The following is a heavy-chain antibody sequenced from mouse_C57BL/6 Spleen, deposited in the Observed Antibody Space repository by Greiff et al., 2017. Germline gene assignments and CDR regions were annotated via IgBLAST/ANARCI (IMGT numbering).Heavy chain of an antibody. CDR3: TRSGRRGYANNY. CDR1: GYTFTSYW. CDR2: IYPGNGDT. V-gene: IGHV1-5*01. J-gene: IGHJ4*01. Sequence: VQLQQSGTVLARPGASVTMSCKTSGYTFTSYWMHWVKQRPGQGLEWIGAIYPGNGDTSYNQKFKGKAKLTAVKSASTAYMELRSLTIEDSAFYYLTRSGRRGYANNYWGQGTTVTVSS.